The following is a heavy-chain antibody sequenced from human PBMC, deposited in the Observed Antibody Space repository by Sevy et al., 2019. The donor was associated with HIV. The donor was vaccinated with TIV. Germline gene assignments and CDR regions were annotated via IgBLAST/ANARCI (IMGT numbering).Heavy chain of an antibody. D-gene: IGHD1-7*01. J-gene: IGHJ4*02. Sequence: GGSLRLSCAASGFTFDTYAMHWVRQAPGKGLEWVSGINWIGAATGYADSVRGRFTISRDNAKNSLFLNMNSLRPEDTAFYYCAKDMRRGATGTGLDYWGQGTLVTVSS. CDR3: AKDMRRGATGTGLDY. CDR1: GFTFDTYA. CDR2: INWIGAAT. V-gene: IGHV3-9*01.